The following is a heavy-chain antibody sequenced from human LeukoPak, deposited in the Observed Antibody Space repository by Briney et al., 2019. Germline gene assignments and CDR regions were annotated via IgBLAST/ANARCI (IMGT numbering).Heavy chain of an antibody. Sequence: PSGTLSLTGAGSGGSISSYFRSWLRQHPGKGLELIGFIYYSGSTNYTPSLRSRVTISVDTSKNQFSLKLSSVTAADTAVYYCARADSTYYYYFDYWGQGTLVTVSS. CDR2: IYYSGST. D-gene: IGHD2/OR15-2a*01. CDR3: ARADSTYYYYFDY. CDR1: GGSISSYF. J-gene: IGHJ4*02. V-gene: IGHV4-59*01.